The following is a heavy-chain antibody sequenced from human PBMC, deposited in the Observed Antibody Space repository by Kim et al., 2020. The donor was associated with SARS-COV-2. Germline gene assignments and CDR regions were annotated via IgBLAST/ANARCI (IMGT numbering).Heavy chain of an antibody. CDR3: AKFAGITAPFDAFDI. Sequence: GGSLRLSCAASGFTFTSYAMSWVRQAPGKGLEWVSALSGSGDNTYYEESVKGSFTISRDNYKTTLYLQMNSLRVEDTAIYYCAKFAGITAPFDAFDIWG. CDR2: LSGSGDNT. J-gene: IGHJ3*02. V-gene: IGHV3-23*01. D-gene: IGHD1-20*01. CDR1: GFTFTSYA.